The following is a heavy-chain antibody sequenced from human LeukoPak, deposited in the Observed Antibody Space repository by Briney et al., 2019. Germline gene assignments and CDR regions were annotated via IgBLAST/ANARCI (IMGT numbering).Heavy chain of an antibody. CDR3: ARDLYFQH. J-gene: IGHJ1*01. Sequence: GGSLRLSCVASGFTFSTCWMHWVRQAPGKGLEWVAVISYDGSNKYYADSVKGRFTISRDNSKNTLYLQMNSLRAEDTAVYYCARDLYFQHWGQGTLVTVSS. V-gene: IGHV3-30-3*01. CDR2: ISYDGSNK. CDR1: GFTFSTCW.